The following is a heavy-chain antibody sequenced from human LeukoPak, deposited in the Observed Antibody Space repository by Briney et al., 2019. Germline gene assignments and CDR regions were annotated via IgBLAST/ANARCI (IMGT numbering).Heavy chain of an antibody. V-gene: IGHV3-11*01. CDR3: GRAQQQWLSHQGMDV. CDR1: GFSFIYYY. D-gene: IGHD6-19*01. CDR2: ISSSGNTK. Sequence: GWSRRLSCAPSGFSFIYYYMSWIRQARGGWMEWVSYISSSGNTKYYADSVKARITISRDNAKNSQYLQMNSLRAEGTAVYYCGRAQQQWLSHQGMDVWGQGTPVTVSS. J-gene: IGHJ6*02.